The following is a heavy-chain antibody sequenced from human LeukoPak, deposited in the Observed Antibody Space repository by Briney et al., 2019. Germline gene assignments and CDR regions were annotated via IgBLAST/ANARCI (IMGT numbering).Heavy chain of an antibody. D-gene: IGHD2-21*01. CDR1: GFTFSSYG. J-gene: IGHJ3*02. V-gene: IGHV3-48*03. CDR3: AREMGDTLPGAHAFHI. Sequence: GGSLRLSCAASGFTFSSYGMNWVRQAPGKGLEWVSFISSSGSNIYYADSVKGRFTISRDNAKNSLYLQLNSLRAEDTAVYYCAREMGDTLPGAHAFHISGQGAMVTVSS. CDR2: ISSSGSNI.